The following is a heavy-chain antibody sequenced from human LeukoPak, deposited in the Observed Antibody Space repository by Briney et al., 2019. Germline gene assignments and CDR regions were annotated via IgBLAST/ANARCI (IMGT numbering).Heavy chain of an antibody. CDR1: GGSISSSNW. D-gene: IGHD2-2*01. J-gene: IGHJ6*03. V-gene: IGHV4-4*02. CDR3: ARLGYCSSTSCYRGNYYYMDV. Sequence: SGTLSLTCAVSGGSISSSNWWSWVRQPPGKGLEWIGRIYYSGSTYYNPSLKSRVTISVDTSKSQFSLKLGSVTAADTAVYYCARLGYCSSTSCYRGNYYYMDVWGKGTTVTVSS. CDR2: IYYSGST.